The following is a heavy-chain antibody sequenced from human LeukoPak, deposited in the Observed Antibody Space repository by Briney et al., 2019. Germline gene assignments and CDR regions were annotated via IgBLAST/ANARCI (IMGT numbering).Heavy chain of an antibody. CDR3: ARALDSSSSRYQAFEE. D-gene: IGHD2-2*01. J-gene: IGHJ4*02. V-gene: IGHV3-7*01. CDR2: IKQDESEK. Sequence: GGSLRLSCSASGFTFSNYWMSWVRQAPGKGLEWVANIKQDESEKYYVDSVKGRFTISRDNAKSSLSLQMNSLRAEDTAVYYCARALDSSSSRYQAFEEWGQGTLVTVSS. CDR1: GFTFSNYW.